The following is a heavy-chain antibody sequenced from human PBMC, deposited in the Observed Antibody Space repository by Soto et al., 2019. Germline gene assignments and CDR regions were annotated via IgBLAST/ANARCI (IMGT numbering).Heavy chain of an antibody. D-gene: IGHD6-19*01. CDR3: AREGYSSGWYDSYYFDY. Sequence: SQTLSLTCVISGYSVSSNSAAWNWIRQSPSRGLEWLGRTYYRSKWYNDYAVSVKSRITINPDTSKNQFSLQLNSVTPEDTAVYYCAREGYSSGWYDSYYFDYWGQGTLVTVSS. CDR1: GYSVSSNSAA. J-gene: IGHJ4*02. CDR2: TYYRSKWYN. V-gene: IGHV6-1*01.